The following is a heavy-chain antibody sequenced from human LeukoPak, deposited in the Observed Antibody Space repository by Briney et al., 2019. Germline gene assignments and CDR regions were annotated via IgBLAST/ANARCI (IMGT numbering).Heavy chain of an antibody. V-gene: IGHV4-39*07. J-gene: IGHJ5*02. CDR3: ARGEAGYSYGYRSVDNWFDP. Sequence: SETLSLTCTVSGGSISSSSYYWGWLRQPPGKGLEWIGSMYYSGSTYYNPSLKSRVTISVDTSKNQCSLKLSSVTAADTAVYYCARGEAGYSYGYRSVDNWFDPWGQGTLVTVSS. CDR2: MYYSGST. D-gene: IGHD5-18*01. CDR1: GGSISSSSYY.